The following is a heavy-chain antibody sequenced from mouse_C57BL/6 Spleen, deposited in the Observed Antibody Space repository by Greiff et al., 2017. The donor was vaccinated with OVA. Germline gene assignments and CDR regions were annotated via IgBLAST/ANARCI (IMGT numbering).Heavy chain of an antibody. D-gene: IGHD3-2*02. Sequence: QVHVKQPGSELVKPGASVKLSCKASGYTFTSYWMHWVKQRPGQGLEWIGNINPSNGGTNYNEKFKSKATLTVDKSSSTAYMQLSSLTSEDSAVYYCARTAQSFFAYWGQGTLVTVSA. J-gene: IGHJ3*01. CDR1: GYTFTSYW. V-gene: IGHV1-53*01. CDR3: ARTAQSFFAY. CDR2: INPSNGGT.